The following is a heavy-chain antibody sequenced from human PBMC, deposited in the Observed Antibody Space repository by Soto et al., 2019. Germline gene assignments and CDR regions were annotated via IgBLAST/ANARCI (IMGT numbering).Heavy chain of an antibody. Sequence: PGAPLTISCTGAGNRFTAYCIGWVRQMPGKGLECMGIIYPDDSDTRYGPSFQGQVTISADKSVSTAYLQWSSLKASDTAMYYCAITDPVRGAFDVWGKGTM. CDR2: IYPDDSDT. CDR3: AITDPVRGAFDV. V-gene: IGHV5-51*01. D-gene: IGHD4-4*01. CDR1: GNRFTAYC. J-gene: IGHJ3*01.